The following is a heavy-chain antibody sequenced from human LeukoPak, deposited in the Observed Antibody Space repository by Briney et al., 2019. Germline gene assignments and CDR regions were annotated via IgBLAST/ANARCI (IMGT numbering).Heavy chain of an antibody. CDR1: GFTFSSYW. CDR2: ISDGGSTT. CDR3: AKDVGYCSGGSCYAFDY. V-gene: IGHV3-74*01. J-gene: IGHJ4*02. D-gene: IGHD2-15*01. Sequence: GGSLRLSCAASGFTFSSYWMHWVRQAPGKGLVWVSRISDGGSTTTYADSVKGRFTISRDNAKNSLYLQMNSLRAEDTALYYCAKDVGYCSGGSCYAFDYWGQGTLVTVSS.